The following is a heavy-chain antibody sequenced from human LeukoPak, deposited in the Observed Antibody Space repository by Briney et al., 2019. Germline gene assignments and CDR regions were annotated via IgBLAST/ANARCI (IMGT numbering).Heavy chain of an antibody. CDR3: ASVLGIAWELLFDY. CDR2: FDPEDYGT. V-gene: IGHV1-24*01. D-gene: IGHD1-26*01. J-gene: IGHJ4*02. Sequence: AAVPVSYKVSGYTLTEFSMHWVRQAPAKGLEGMGGFDPEDYGTIYAQKFQGRVTIPEDTSTDKPYMAQSSLRSEHAPVYYCASVLGIAWELLFDYWGQGTLVTVSS. CDR1: GYTLTEFS.